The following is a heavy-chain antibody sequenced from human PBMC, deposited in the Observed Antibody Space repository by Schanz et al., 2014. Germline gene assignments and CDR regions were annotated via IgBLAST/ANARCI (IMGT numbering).Heavy chain of an antibody. V-gene: IGHV1-69*04. J-gene: IGHJ3*02. Sequence: VQLEQSGAEVKKPGSSVKVSCKASGYTFTSYGINWVRQAPGQGLEWMGRIIPIHGIVNYAQRFQDRVRITADKSTSTAYMELSSLRSDDTAVYYCARGGGPEDVFDIWGRGTILTVSS. CDR3: ARGGGPEDVFDI. CDR2: IIPIHGIV. CDR1: GYTFTSYG. D-gene: IGHD5-12*01.